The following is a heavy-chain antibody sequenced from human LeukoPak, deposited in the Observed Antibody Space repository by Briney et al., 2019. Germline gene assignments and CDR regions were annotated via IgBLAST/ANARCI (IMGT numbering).Heavy chain of an antibody. CDR3: TEEETSVRGDSGVDP. D-gene: IGHD3-16*01. CDR1: GFPVRNYA. CDR2: ITNSRGTT. J-gene: IGHJ5*02. V-gene: IGHV3-23*01. Sequence: PGGSVTLSWVASGFPVRNYAMNCVRQAPGKGLGWVPGITNSRGTTFHAYADSEKAPFAISRDNSNNTLYLQRDSLKDADMALYYCTEEETSVRGDSGVDPWGQGTLVTVSS.